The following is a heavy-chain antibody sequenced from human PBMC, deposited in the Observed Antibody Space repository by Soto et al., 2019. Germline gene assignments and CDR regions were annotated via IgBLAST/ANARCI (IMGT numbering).Heavy chain of an antibody. CDR3: ATWAENWFDP. J-gene: IGHJ5*02. V-gene: IGHV4-39*01. CDR1: GGSISSSSYY. CDR2: IYYSGST. Sequence: PSETLSLTCTVSGGSISSSSYYWGWIRQPPGKGLEWIGSIYYSGSTYYNPSLKSRVTISVDTSKNQFSLKLSSVTAADTAVYYCATWAENWFDPWGQGTLVTVSS.